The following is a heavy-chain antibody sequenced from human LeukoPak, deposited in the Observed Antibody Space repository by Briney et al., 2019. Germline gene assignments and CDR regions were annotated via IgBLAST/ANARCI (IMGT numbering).Heavy chain of an antibody. CDR3: ARDVPPHAFDI. Sequence: SETLSLTCAVYGGSFSGYYWSGIRQPPGKGLDWIGEINHSGITNYNPSLKSRVTISVDTSKNQFSLKLSSVTAADTAVYYCARDVPPHAFDIWGQGTMVTVSS. V-gene: IGHV4-34*01. J-gene: IGHJ3*02. CDR2: INHSGIT. CDR1: GGSFSGYY.